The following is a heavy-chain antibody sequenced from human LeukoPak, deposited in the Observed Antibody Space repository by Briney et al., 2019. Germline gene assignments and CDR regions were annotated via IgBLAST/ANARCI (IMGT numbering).Heavy chain of an antibody. CDR1: GFTFSSYA. J-gene: IGHJ4*02. CDR3: AKDRHYGTSWYGAGDF. V-gene: IGHV3-23*01. D-gene: IGHD2-2*01. CDR2: FSGTASGGGP. Sequence: GGSLRLSCAASGFTFSSYAMSWVRQAPGKGLEWVSSFSGTASGGGPYYAYYADSVKGRFTISRDNSKNTLYLQMNSLRAEDTAVYYCAKDRHYGTSWYGAGDFWGQGTLVTVSS.